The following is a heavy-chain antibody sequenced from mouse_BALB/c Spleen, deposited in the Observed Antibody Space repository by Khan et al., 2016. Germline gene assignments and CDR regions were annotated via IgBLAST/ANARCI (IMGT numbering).Heavy chain of an antibody. CDR2: ISYSGST. CDR3: ARFGYGNYDFDY. J-gene: IGHJ2*01. V-gene: IGHV3-2*02. Sequence: EVQLVESGPGLVKPSQSLSLTCTVTGYSITSDYAWNWIRQFPGNKLEWMGYISYSGSTSYNPSLKSRISITRATSKNQFFLQLNSVTTEDTATYYCARFGYGNYDFDYWGQGTTLTVAS. CDR1: GYSITSDYA. D-gene: IGHD2-10*02.